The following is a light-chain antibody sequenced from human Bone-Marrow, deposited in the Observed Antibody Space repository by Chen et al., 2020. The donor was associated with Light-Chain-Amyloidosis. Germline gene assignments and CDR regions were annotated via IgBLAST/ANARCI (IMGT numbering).Light chain of an antibody. CDR3: MQGTHWPPVT. CDR2: KVS. J-gene: IGKJ1*01. V-gene: IGKV2-30*01. Sequence: DVVMTQSPLSLPVTLGQPASISCRSSQSLVDSDGNTYLSWFQQRPGQSPRRLIYKVSNRDSGVPDRFSGSGSGTDVTLKIGRVEAEDVGVYYCMQGTHWPPVTFGQGTKVEIK. CDR1: QSLVDSDGNTY.